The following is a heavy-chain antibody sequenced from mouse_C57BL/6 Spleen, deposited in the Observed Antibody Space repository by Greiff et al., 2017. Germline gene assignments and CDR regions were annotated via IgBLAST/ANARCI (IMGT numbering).Heavy chain of an antibody. CDR2: ISSGSSTI. CDR3: AKGPKITYDSFAMDY. V-gene: IGHV5-17*01. CDR1: GFTFSDYG. J-gene: IGHJ4*01. D-gene: IGHD3-3*01. Sequence: EVKLVESGGGLVKPGGSLKLSCAASGFTFSDYGMHWVRQAPEKGLEWVAYISSGSSTIYYADTVKGRFTISRDNAKNTLFLQMTSLRSEDTAMYCCAKGPKITYDSFAMDYWGQGTSVTVSS.